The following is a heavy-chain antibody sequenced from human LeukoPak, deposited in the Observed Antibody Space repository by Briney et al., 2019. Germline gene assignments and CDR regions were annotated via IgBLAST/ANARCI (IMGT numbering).Heavy chain of an antibody. V-gene: IGHV1-18*04. D-gene: IGHD3-22*01. Sequence: ASVRVSCKASGYTFTGYYIHWVRQAPGQGLEWMGWINPDSGDTNYAQKLQGRVTMTTDTSTSTAYMELRSLRSDDTAVYYCARDRASTYYYDSSGYSPAYWGQGTLVTVSS. CDR2: INPDSGDT. CDR3: ARDRASTYYYDSSGYSPAY. CDR1: GYTFTGYY. J-gene: IGHJ4*02.